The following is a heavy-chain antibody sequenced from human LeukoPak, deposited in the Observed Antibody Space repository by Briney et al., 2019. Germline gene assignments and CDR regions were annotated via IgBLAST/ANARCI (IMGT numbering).Heavy chain of an antibody. CDR3: ARRRGGATSDY. Sequence: GGSLRLSCAASGFTFSSYEMNWVRLAPGKGLEWVSYISPNGDIIYYADSVKGRFTISRDNAKNSLYLQMNSLRAEDTAVYYCARRRGGATSDYWGQGTLVTVSS. CDR1: GFTFSSYE. J-gene: IGHJ4*02. D-gene: IGHD1-26*01. V-gene: IGHV3-48*03. CDR2: ISPNGDII.